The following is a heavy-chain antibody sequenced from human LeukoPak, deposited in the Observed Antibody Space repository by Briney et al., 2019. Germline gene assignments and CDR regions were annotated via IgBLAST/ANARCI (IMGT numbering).Heavy chain of an antibody. Sequence: ASVKVSCKASGYTFTSYGISWVRPAPGQGLEWMGWISAHNGNTNYAQKLQGRVTMTTDTSTSTAYMELRSLRSDDTAVYYCARYGGYCSSTSCYALFDYWGQGTLVTVSS. V-gene: IGHV1-18*01. CDR2: ISAHNGNT. D-gene: IGHD2-2*01. CDR3: ARYGGYCSSTSCYALFDY. CDR1: GYTFTSYG. J-gene: IGHJ4*02.